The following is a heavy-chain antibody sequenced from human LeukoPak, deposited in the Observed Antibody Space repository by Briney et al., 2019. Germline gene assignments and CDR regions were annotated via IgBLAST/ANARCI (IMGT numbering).Heavy chain of an antibody. Sequence: PSETLSLTCTVSGGSISSYYWSWLRQPPGKGLEWIGYIYYSGSTNYNPSLKGRVTISVDTSKNQFSLKLSSVTAADTAVYYCAREGDYGDYYNWFDPWGQGTLVTVSS. CDR3: AREGDYGDYYNWFDP. J-gene: IGHJ5*02. CDR2: IYYSGST. V-gene: IGHV4-59*01. CDR1: GGSISSYY. D-gene: IGHD4-17*01.